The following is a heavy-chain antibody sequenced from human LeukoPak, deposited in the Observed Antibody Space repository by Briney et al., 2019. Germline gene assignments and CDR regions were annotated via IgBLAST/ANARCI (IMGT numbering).Heavy chain of an antibody. V-gene: IGHV4-59*01. Sequence: SETLSLTCTVSGGSISSYYWSWIRQPPGKGLEWIGYIYYSGSTNYSPSLKSRVTISVDTSKNQFSLKLSSVTAADTAVYYCARGSRGITIFGVVKNYYYYYMDVWGKGTTVTVSS. J-gene: IGHJ6*03. CDR3: ARGSRGITIFGVVKNYYYYYMDV. CDR2: IYYSGST. CDR1: GGSISSYY. D-gene: IGHD3-3*01.